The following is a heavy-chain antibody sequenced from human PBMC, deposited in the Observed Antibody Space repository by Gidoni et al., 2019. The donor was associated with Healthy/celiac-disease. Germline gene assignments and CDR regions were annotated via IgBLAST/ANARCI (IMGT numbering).Heavy chain of an antibody. CDR2: MSGSGGSS. J-gene: IGHJ4*02. CDR1: GFHFHHSA. V-gene: IGHV3-23*01. CDR3: AKGMTDCWSGTGQHYYFDY. D-gene: IGHD3-3*01. Sequence: ELHPFDSGGGLVQPGGSLRFSCAASGFHFHHSAIRWVRHTPGKGLEWVSAMSGSGGSSFYADSVKGRFTISRDNSKNTLSLQMNSLRAEDTAVYYCAKGMTDCWSGTGQHYYFDYWGQGTLVTVSS.